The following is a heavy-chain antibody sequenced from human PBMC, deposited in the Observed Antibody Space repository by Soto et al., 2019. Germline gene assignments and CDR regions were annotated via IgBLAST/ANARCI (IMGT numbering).Heavy chain of an antibody. CDR3: ARGESGYDHTPLRGYSSGWRFDS. V-gene: IGHV1-69*01. CDR2: IIPIFGTA. CDR1: VGSVSRYA. Sequence: GYSEKVSCKASVGSVSRYASSWVLQAPGQALAWMGGIIPIFGTANYAQKFQGRVTITADESTSTAYIELSTLRSEDTAVYYWARGESGYDHTPLRGYSSGWRFDSGG. D-gene: IGHD6-19*01. J-gene: IGHJ4*01.